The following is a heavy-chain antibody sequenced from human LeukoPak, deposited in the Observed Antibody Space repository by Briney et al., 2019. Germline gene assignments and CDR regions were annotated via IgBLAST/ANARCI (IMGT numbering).Heavy chain of an antibody. V-gene: IGHV4-59*01. J-gene: IGHJ4*02. Sequence: PSETLSLTCTVSGGSISSYYWSWIRQPPGKGLEWIGYIYYSGSTNYNPSLKSRVTISVDTSKNQFSLKLSSVTAADTAVYYCARGRYYGSGSPPPFDYWGQGTLVTVSS. D-gene: IGHD3-10*01. CDR1: GGSISSYY. CDR3: ARGRYYGSGSPPPFDY. CDR2: IYYSGST.